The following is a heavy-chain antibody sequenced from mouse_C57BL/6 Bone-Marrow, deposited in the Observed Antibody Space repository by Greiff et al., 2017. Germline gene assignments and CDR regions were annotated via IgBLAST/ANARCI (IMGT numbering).Heavy chain of an antibody. J-gene: IGHJ1*03. V-gene: IGHV5-17*01. Sequence: EVHLVESGGGLVKPGGSLKLSCAASGFTFSDYGMHWVRQAPEKGLEWVAYISRGSSTIYYADTVKGRFTISRDNAKNTLFLQMTSLRSEDTAMYYCARWAARYWYFDVWGTGTTVTVSS. CDR2: ISRGSSTI. D-gene: IGHD6-1*01. CDR1: GFTFSDYG. CDR3: ARWAARYWYFDV.